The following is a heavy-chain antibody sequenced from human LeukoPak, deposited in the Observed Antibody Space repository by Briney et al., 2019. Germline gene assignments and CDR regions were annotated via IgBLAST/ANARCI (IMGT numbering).Heavy chain of an antibody. Sequence: ASVKVSCKASGYTFTSYAIHWVRQAPGQRLEWMGWINAGNGDTRYSQKFQGRVTITRNTSITTAYMELRSLTFEDTAVYYCARVRLRNGYNWFDPWGQGTLVTVSS. D-gene: IGHD3-3*01. CDR2: INAGNGDT. J-gene: IGHJ5*02. V-gene: IGHV1-3*01. CDR1: GYTFTSYA. CDR3: ARVRLRNGYNWFDP.